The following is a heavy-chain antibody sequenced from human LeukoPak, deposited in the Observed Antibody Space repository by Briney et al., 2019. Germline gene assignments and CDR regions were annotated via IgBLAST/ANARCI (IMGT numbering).Heavy chain of an antibody. Sequence: QPGGSLRLSCVGSRFTISKYRMHWVRQAPGTGLVWVSRIHPDGSITTYADSVKGRFTISRDNAENTLYLQMNSLRAEDTGVYYCAPQQAYSPYNWFDPWGQGTLVTVSS. CDR3: APQQAYSPYNWFDP. J-gene: IGHJ5*02. CDR2: IHPDGSIT. CDR1: RFTISKYR. V-gene: IGHV3-74*03. D-gene: IGHD5-12*01.